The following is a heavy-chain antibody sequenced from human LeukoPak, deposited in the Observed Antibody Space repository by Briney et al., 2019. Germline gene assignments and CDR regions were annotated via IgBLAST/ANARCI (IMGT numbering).Heavy chain of an antibody. CDR1: GFTFSSYW. Sequence: PGGSLRLSCAASGFTFSSYWMTWVRQAPGKGLEWVANIKQDGSGRYYVDSVRGRFTISRDNSKNTLYLQMDSLRAEDTAVYYCARVGDYADLDYWGQGTLVTVSS. D-gene: IGHD4-17*01. J-gene: IGHJ4*02. CDR2: IKQDGSGR. CDR3: ARVGDYADLDY. V-gene: IGHV3-7*05.